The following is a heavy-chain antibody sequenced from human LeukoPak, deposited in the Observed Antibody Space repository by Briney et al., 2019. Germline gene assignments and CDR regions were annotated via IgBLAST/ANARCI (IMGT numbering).Heavy chain of an antibody. J-gene: IGHJ4*02. V-gene: IGHV1-24*01. CDR3: ATDPFYGDFVGY. CDR1: GYTLTELS. CDR2: FDPEDGET. D-gene: IGHD4-17*01. Sequence: ASVKVSCKVSGYTLTELSMHWVRQAPGKGLEWMGGFDPEDGETIYAQKFQGRVIMTEDTSTDTAYMELSSLRSEDTAVYYCATDPFYGDFVGYWGQGTLVTVSS.